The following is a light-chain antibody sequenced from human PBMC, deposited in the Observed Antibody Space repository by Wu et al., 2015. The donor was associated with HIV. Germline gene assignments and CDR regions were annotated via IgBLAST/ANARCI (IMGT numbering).Light chain of an antibody. V-gene: IGKV3-11*01. CDR3: QQRTNWPPFYS. Sequence: EIVLTQSPATLSLSPGERATLSCRASQSISSYLAWYQQKPGQAPRLLIYGASKRATGIPVRFSGSGSGTDFTLTISTLEPEDFAVYYCQQRTNWPPFYSFGQGTKLEIK. CDR1: QSISSY. CDR2: GAS. J-gene: IGKJ2*03.